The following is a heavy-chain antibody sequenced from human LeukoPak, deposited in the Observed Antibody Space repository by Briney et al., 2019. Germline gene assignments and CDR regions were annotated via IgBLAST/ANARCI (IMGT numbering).Heavy chain of an antibody. CDR3: ARDGEFLEWLLSSAYYFDY. CDR1: GGSISSYY. J-gene: IGHJ4*02. V-gene: IGHV4-4*07. Sequence: SETLSLTCTVSGGSISSYYWSWIRQPAGKGLEWSGRIYTSGSTNYNPSLKSRVTMSVDTSKNQFSLKLSSVTAADTAVYYCARDGEFLEWLLSSAYYFDYWGQGTLVTVSS. CDR2: IYTSGST. D-gene: IGHD3-3*01.